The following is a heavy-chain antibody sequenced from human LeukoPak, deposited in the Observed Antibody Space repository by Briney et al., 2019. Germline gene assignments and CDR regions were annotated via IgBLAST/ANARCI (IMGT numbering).Heavy chain of an antibody. V-gene: IGHV4-30-4*01. Sequence: PSETLSLTCTVSGGSISSGDYYWSWIRQPPGKGLEWIGYIYYSGSTYYNPTLKSRVTISVDTSKNQFSLKLSSVTAADTAVYYCARGQLLGSGSYVFDYWGQGTLVTVSS. CDR2: IYYSGST. D-gene: IGHD3-10*01. CDR1: GGSISSGDYY. CDR3: ARGQLLGSGSYVFDY. J-gene: IGHJ4*02.